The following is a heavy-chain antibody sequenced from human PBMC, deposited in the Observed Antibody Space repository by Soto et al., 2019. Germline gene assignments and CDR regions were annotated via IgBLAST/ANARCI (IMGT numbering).Heavy chain of an antibody. V-gene: IGHV3-48*02. D-gene: IGHD3-10*01. Sequence: GGSLRLSCAASGFTFSSYSMHWVRQAPGKGLEWVSYISSSSTTIYYADTVKGRFTISRDNAKNSLYLQMNSLRDEDTAVYYCSRDRATLVRGVISQNWFDPWGQGTLVTVSS. CDR3: SRDRATLVRGVISQNWFDP. CDR1: GFTFSSYS. CDR2: ISSSSTTI. J-gene: IGHJ5*02.